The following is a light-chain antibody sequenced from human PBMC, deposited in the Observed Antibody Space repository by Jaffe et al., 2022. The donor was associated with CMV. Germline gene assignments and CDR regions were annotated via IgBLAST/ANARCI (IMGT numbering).Light chain of an antibody. CDR1: QSISNW. J-gene: IGKJ1*01. CDR3: QQYKSLSWT. Sequence: DIQMTQSPSTLSASVGDRVTITCRASQSISNWVAWYQQTPGKAPKLLIYKASTLESGVPSRFSGSGSGTEFTLTISGLQPDDFASYYCQQYKSLSWTFGQGTKVETK. CDR2: KAS. V-gene: IGKV1-5*03.